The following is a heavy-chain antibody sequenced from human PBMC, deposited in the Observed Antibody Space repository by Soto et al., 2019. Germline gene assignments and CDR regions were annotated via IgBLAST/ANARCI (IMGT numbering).Heavy chain of an antibody. CDR2: IYHSGST. D-gene: IGHD2-2*01. Sequence: SETLSLTCAVSSGSISSSNWWSWVRQPPGKGLEWIGEIYHSGSTNYNPSIKSRVTISVDKSKNQFSLKLSSVTAADTAVYYCARMLGYCSSTSCYSKSYFDYWGQGTLVTVSS. CDR1: SGSISSSNW. J-gene: IGHJ4*02. CDR3: ARMLGYCSSTSCYSKSYFDY. V-gene: IGHV4-4*02.